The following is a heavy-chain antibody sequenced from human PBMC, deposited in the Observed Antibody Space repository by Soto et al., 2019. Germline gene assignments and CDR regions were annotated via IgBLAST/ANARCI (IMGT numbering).Heavy chain of an antibody. Sequence: QVQLQESGPGLVNPSQTLSLTCTVSGGSMSSGDYYWSWIRQPPGKGLEWIGYISHSGTFNYNPSLASRVSVSVDKSRNQLSLNLKSVTAADTAVYYCVRSVPAATWQYSGMDVWGQGTTVTVSS. V-gene: IGHV4-30-4*01. CDR2: ISHSGTF. J-gene: IGHJ6*02. CDR3: VRSVPAATWQYSGMDV. D-gene: IGHD2-2*01. CDR1: GGSMSSGDYY.